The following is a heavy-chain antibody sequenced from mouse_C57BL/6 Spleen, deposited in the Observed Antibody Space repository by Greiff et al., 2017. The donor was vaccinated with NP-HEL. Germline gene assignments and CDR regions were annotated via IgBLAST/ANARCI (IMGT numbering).Heavy chain of an antibody. CDR1: GFTFSDYG. CDR2: ISNLAYSI. D-gene: IGHD2-1*01. J-gene: IGHJ1*03. CDR3: ARRDCNSHWYFDV. V-gene: IGHV5-15*01. Sequence: EVQLVESGGGLVQPGGSLKLSCAASGFTFSDYGMAWVRQAPRKGPEWVAFISNLAYSIYYADTVTGRFTISRENAKSTLYLEMSSLRSEDTAMYYCARRDCNSHWYFDVWGTGTTVTVSS.